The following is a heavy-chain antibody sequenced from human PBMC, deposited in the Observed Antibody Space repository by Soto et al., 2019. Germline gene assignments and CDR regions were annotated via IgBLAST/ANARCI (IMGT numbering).Heavy chain of an antibody. D-gene: IGHD6-13*01. CDR1: GYSSTTYW. J-gene: IGHJ6*02. CDR2: IYPGDSDT. CDR3: ARQAAAGKYYYAMDV. V-gene: IGHV5-51*01. Sequence: EVQLVQSGAEVKKPGESLKISCKGSGYSSTTYWIGWVRQMPGKGLEGMVIIYPGDSDTRYSPSFQGQVTISADKSINTPYLQWSSLKASDTAIYYCARQAAAGKYYYAMDVWGQGTTVTVSS.